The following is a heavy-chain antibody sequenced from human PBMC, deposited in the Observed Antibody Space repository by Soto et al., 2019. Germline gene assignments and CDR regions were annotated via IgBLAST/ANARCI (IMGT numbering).Heavy chain of an antibody. J-gene: IGHJ3*02. CDR3: ARDPHGDNRGPNDAFDI. CDR1: GFTFSSYW. V-gene: IGHV3-74*01. Sequence: PGGSLRLSCVASGFTFSSYWIHWVRRAPGKGLVWVSRIKTDGSQTSYADFVKGRFTISRDNAKNTLYLQMNSLAGADTAVYYCARDPHGDNRGPNDAFDIWGQGTMVTVSS. CDR2: IKTDGSQT. D-gene: IGHD6-19*01.